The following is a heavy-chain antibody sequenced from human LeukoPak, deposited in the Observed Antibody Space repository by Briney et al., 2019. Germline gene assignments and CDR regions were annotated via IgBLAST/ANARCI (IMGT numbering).Heavy chain of an antibody. CDR1: GFTFNMHG. Sequence: RGSPRLSCAASGFTFNMHGMHWVRQAPGKGLEWLANVWFDESHKKYADSVKDRFTISRDNSKNTLYLQMNSLRVEDTAVYYCAKDPHEDFFDHWGQGTLVTVSS. V-gene: IGHV3-30*02. CDR3: AKDPHEDFFDH. J-gene: IGHJ4*02. CDR2: VWFDESHK.